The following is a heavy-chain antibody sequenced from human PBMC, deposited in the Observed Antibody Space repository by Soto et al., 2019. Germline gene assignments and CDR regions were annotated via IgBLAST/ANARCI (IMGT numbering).Heavy chain of an antibody. CDR1: GDSISSYY. J-gene: IGHJ6*03. Sequence: SETLSLTCTVSGDSISSYYWSWIRQPPGKGLEWIGYIYYSGSTNYNPSLKSRVTISVDTSKNQFSLKLSSVTAADTAVYYCARVVNGSGSYYNWALDYYYYMDVWGKGTTVTVSS. CDR3: ARVVNGSGSYYNWALDYYYYMDV. D-gene: IGHD3-10*01. CDR2: IYYSGST. V-gene: IGHV4-59*01.